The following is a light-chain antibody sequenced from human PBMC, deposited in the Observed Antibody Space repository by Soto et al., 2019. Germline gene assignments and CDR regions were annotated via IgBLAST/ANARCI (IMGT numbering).Light chain of an antibody. V-gene: IGKV2D-29*02. CDR1: QSLLHITVETF. J-gene: IGKJ5*01. CDR2: EVS. CDR3: MQSTQLPPP. Sequence: DVVMTQTPLSLSVTPGQPASISCKSSQSLLHITVETFLFWYLQKPGQSPQLLIYEVSTRVSGVPDRFSGSGSGTDFTLEISRVETDDVGIYYCMQSTQLPPPFGQGTRLDIK.